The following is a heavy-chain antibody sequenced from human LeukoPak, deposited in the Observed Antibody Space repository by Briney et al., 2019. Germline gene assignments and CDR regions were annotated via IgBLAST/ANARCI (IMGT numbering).Heavy chain of an antibody. J-gene: IGHJ4*02. V-gene: IGHV3-23*01. CDR2: VGTTSDT. Sequence: GGSLRLPCASSGFTFTTHAMSWVTQAPGKGLEWVSTVGTTSDTYYADSVKGRFSISRDNSKNTLYLQMNNLRVEDTAVYYCAKNIPGRPFDYWGRGTLVTVSS. CDR1: GFTFTTHA. D-gene: IGHD2-15*01. CDR3: AKNIPGRPFDY.